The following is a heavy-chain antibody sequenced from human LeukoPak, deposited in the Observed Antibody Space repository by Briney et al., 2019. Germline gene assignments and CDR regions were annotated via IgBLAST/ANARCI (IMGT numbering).Heavy chain of an antibody. J-gene: IGHJ6*03. D-gene: IGHD3-10*01. CDR1: GYTFTSYD. V-gene: IGHV1-8*01. Sequence: GASVTVSCKASGYTFTSYDINWVRQATGQGLEWMGWMNPNSGNTGYAQKFQGRVTMTRNTSISTAYMELSSLRSEDTAVYYCARATRITMVRGVINDYYYYMDVWGKGTTVTVSS. CDR2: MNPNSGNT. CDR3: ARATRITMVRGVINDYYYYMDV.